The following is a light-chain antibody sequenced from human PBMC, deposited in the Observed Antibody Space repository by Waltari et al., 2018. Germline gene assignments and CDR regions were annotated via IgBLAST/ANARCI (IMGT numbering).Light chain of an antibody. CDR3: QKYGSLPAT. Sequence: DIVLTPPPATLSLSPGERATLSCKATQSVSRFLAWYQQKPGQAPRPLIYDASSRATGIPDRFSGSGSGTDFSLTISRLEPEDFAVYYCQKYGSLPATCGQGTKVEIK. CDR1: QSVSRF. V-gene: IGKV3-20*01. CDR2: DAS. J-gene: IGKJ1*01.